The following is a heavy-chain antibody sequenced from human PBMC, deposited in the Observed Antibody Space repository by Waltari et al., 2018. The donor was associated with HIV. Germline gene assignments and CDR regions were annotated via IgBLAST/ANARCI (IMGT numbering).Heavy chain of an antibody. V-gene: IGHV4-30-4*01. J-gene: IGHJ5*02. CDR3: ARATDGYPLNGFDP. D-gene: IGHD5-18*01. Sequence: QVQLQESGPGLVKPSQTLSLTCTVSGGSISSGYYYWSWIRHPPGKGLVWIGYIYDSGSTYYSPALTCRVTNSVDTSKNQCSLKLSSVTAADTAVYYWARATDGYPLNGFDPWGQGTLVTVSS. CDR2: IYDSGST. CDR1: GGSISSGYYY.